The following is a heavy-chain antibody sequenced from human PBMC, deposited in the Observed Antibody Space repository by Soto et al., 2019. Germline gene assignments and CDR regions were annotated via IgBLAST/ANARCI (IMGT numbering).Heavy chain of an antibody. CDR2: ISAYNGNT. CDR3: AREHGYSSGWSYYYYYYGVDV. Sequence: ASVKVSCKASGYTFTSYGISWVRQAPGQGLEWMGWISAYNGNTNYARKLQGRVTMTTDTSTSTAYMELRSLRSDDTAVYYCAREHGYSSGWSYYYYYYGVDVWGQGTTVTVSS. V-gene: IGHV1-18*01. D-gene: IGHD6-19*01. J-gene: IGHJ6*02. CDR1: GYTFTSYG.